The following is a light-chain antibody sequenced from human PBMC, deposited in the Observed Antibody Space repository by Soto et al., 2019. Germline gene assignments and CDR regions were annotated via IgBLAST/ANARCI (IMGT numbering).Light chain of an antibody. Sequence: DTQMTQSPSSLSASVGDRVTITCRASQGIRNDLGWYQQRPGKAPKRLIYLASSLQSGVPSRFSGSGSGTDFTFTISSLQPEDIATYYCQQYDDLPLTFGGGTKVEIK. CDR2: LAS. V-gene: IGKV1-17*01. J-gene: IGKJ4*01. CDR1: QGIRND. CDR3: QQYDDLPLT.